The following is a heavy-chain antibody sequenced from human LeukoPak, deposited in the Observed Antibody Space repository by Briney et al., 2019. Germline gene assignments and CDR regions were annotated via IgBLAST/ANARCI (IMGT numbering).Heavy chain of an antibody. J-gene: IGHJ4*02. CDR1: GFTFSSYE. V-gene: IGHV3-48*03. CDR3: ARRRGYSYGSVYFDY. CDR2: ISSSGSTI. D-gene: IGHD5-18*01. Sequence: GGSLRLSCAASGFTFSSYEMNWVPQAPGKGLEWVSYISSSGSTIYYADSVKGRFTISRDNAKNSLYLQMNSLRAEDTAVYYCARRRGYSYGSVYFDYWGQGTLVTVSS.